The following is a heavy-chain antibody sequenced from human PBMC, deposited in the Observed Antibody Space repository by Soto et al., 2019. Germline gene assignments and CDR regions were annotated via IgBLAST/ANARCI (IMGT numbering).Heavy chain of an antibody. V-gene: IGHV3-9*01. CDR3: AKGDDCSGGRCYYAIDT. J-gene: IGHJ3*02. CDR1: GFTFDDYA. CDR2: ISWNSGSR. Sequence: GGSLRLSCAASGFTFDDYAMHWVRQAPGKGLEWVSGISWNSGSRGYADCVKGRFIISRDNAKNSLYLQMNSLTDEDTALYYCAKGDDCSGGRCYYAIDTWGQGTMVTV. D-gene: IGHD2-15*01.